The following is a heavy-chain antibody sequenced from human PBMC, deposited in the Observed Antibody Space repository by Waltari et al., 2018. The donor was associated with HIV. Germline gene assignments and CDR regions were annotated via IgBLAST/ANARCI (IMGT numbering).Heavy chain of an antibody. J-gene: IGHJ5*02. CDR2: IYYSGST. D-gene: IGHD3-22*01. V-gene: IGHV4-31*03. CDR1: GGSISSGGYY. Sequence: QVQLQESGPGLVKPSQTLSLTCTVSGGSISSGGYYWSWIRQHPGKGLEWIGYIYYSGSTYYTPSLKSRVTISVDTSKNQFSLKLSSVTAADTAVYYCARGPPVNYYDSSGYYYVVSEYNWFDPWGQGTLVTVSS. CDR3: ARGPPVNYYDSSGYYYVVSEYNWFDP.